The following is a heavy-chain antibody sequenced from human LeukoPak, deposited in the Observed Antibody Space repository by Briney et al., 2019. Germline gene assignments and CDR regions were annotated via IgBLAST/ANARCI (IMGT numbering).Heavy chain of an antibody. D-gene: IGHD5-18*01. CDR2: IIPILGIA. V-gene: IGHV1-69*04. J-gene: IGHJ4*02. CDR3: ARDHVDTAMVGVDY. CDR1: GGTSSSYA. Sequence: GASVKVSCKASGGTSSSYAISWVRQAPGQGLEWMGRIIPILGIANHAQKFQGRVTITADKSTSTAYMELSSLRSEDTAVYYCARDHVDTAMVGVDYWGQGTLVTVSS.